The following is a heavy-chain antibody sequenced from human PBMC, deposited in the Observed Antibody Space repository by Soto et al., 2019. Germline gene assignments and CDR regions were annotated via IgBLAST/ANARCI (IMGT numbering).Heavy chain of an antibody. CDR3: ARVGGAPLGAFDI. Sequence: PSETLSLTCTVSGGSISSYYWSWIRQPPGKGLEWIGYIYYSGSTNYNPSLKSRVTISVDTSKNQFSLKLSSVTAADTAVYYCARVGGAPLGAFDIWGQGTMVTVSS. J-gene: IGHJ3*02. CDR2: IYYSGST. CDR1: GGSISSYY. D-gene: IGHD1-26*01. V-gene: IGHV4-59*01.